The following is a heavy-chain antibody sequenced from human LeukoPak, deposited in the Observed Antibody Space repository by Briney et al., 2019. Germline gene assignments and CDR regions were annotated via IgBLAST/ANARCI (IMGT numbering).Heavy chain of an antibody. CDR1: GASISSYY. D-gene: IGHD6-19*01. Sequence: SETLSLTCTVSGASISSYYWSWIRQPPGKGLEWIGYFYHSGNTNYNPSHKSRVTISVDTSKNQCSLNLSSVTAADTALYYCARGWGYIDDWGQGTLVTVSS. CDR3: ARGWGYIDD. CDR2: FYHSGNT. J-gene: IGHJ4*02. V-gene: IGHV4-59*01.